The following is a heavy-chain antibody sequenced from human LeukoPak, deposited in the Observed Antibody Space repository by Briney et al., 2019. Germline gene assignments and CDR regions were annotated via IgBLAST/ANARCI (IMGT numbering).Heavy chain of an antibody. CDR1: GYTFTSYY. J-gene: IGHJ5*02. CDR3: ARGGLGLTDNWFDP. V-gene: IGHV1-69*13. D-gene: IGHD1-14*01. Sequence: SVKVSCKASGYTFTSYYMHWVRQAPGQGLEWMGGIIPIFGTANYAQKFQGRVTITADESTSTAYMELSSLRSEDTAVYYCARGGLGLTDNWFDPWGQGTLVTASS. CDR2: IIPIFGTA.